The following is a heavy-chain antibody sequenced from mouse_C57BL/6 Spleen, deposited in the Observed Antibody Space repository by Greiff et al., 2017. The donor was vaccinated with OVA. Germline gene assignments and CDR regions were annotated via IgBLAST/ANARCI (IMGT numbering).Heavy chain of an antibody. V-gene: IGHV1-50*01. CDR1: GYTFTSYW. J-gene: IGHJ4*01. Sequence: VQLQQPGAELVKPGASVKLSCKASGYTFTSYWMQWVKQRPGQGLEWIGEIDPSDSYTNYNQKFKGKATLTVDTSSSTAYMQLSSLTSEDSAVYDCASRAIYYGKRDAMDYWGQGTSVTVSS. D-gene: IGHD2-1*01. CDR3: ASRAIYYGKRDAMDY. CDR2: IDPSDSYT.